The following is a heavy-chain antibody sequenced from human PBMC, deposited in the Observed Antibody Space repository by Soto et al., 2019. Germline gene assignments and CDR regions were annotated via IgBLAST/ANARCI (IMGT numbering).Heavy chain of an antibody. J-gene: IGHJ4*02. CDR3: TRESGDGYNWGIDY. D-gene: IGHD1-1*01. CDR2: IIPIHGTT. Sequence: ASVKVSCKASGETFSNYAISWVRQAPGQGLEWMGGIIPIHGTTNYAQRFQGRVTITADKSTDTAYMELSSLRSEDTAVYYCTRESGDGYNWGIDYWGQGTLVTVSS. V-gene: IGHV1-69*10. CDR1: GETFSNYA.